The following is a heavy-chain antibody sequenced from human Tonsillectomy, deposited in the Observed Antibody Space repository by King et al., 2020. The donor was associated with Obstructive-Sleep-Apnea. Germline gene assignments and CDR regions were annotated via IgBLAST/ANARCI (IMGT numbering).Heavy chain of an antibody. CDR1: GFTFSSYA. V-gene: IGHV3-30-3*01. D-gene: IGHD7-27*01. Sequence: VQLVESGGGVVQPGRSLRLSCAASGFTFSSYAMHWVRQAPGKGLEWVAVISYDGSNKYYADSVKGRFTISRDNSKNTLYLQMNSLRAEDTAVYYCARDGNWGKLHYWSFDLWGRGTLVTVSS. CDR2: ISYDGSNK. CDR3: ARDGNWGKLHYWSFDL. J-gene: IGHJ2*01.